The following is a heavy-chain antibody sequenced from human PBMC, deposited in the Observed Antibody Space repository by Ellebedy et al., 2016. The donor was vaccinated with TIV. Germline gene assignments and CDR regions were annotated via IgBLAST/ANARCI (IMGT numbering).Heavy chain of an antibody. D-gene: IGHD2-8*01. CDR1: GFTFSNYW. CDR3: ARVSGKYYFDY. Sequence: GGSLRLXXAASGFTFSNYWMHWVRQAPGKGLVWVSRINSDGSSTSYADSVQGRFTISRDNFKSTLFLQMNTLTAEDTAVYYCARVSGKYYFDYWGQGTLVTVSS. J-gene: IGHJ4*02. CDR2: INSDGSST. V-gene: IGHV3-74*01.